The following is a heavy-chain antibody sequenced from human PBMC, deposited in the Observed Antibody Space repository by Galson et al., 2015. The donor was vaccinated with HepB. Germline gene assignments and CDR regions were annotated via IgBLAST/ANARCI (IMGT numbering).Heavy chain of an antibody. Sequence: SLRLSCAASGFTVSINYMSWVRQAPGKGLEWVSFIYSGGDTYYADSVKGRFTISRDNSKNTLYLQMNSLRAEDTAVYYCARVGVSSGYPLFDYWGQGTLVTVSS. V-gene: IGHV3-53*01. D-gene: IGHD3-22*01. CDR3: ARVGVSSGYPLFDY. CDR1: GFTVSINY. CDR2: IYSGGDT. J-gene: IGHJ4*02.